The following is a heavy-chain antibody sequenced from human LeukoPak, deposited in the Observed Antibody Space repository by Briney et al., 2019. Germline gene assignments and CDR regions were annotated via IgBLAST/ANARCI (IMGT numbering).Heavy chain of an antibody. CDR1: GFTVSSYA. V-gene: IGHV3-30*04. J-gene: IGHJ4*02. CDR3: ARDGGLLVRQGNYGDYYFDY. CDR2: ISYDGSNK. D-gene: IGHD4-17*01. Sequence: GGSLRLSCAASGFTVSSYAMHWVRQAPGKGLEWAAVISYDGSNKYYADSVKGRFTISRDNSKNTLYLQMNSLRAEDTAVYYCARDGGLLVRQGNYGDYYFDYWGQGTLVTVSS.